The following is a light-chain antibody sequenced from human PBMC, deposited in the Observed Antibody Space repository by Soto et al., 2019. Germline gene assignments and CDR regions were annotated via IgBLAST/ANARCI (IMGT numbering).Light chain of an antibody. CDR3: QQYGGSPRT. CDR1: QSVSSSY. J-gene: IGKJ1*01. CDR2: GAS. V-gene: IGKV3-20*01. Sequence: EIVLTQSPGTLSLSPGDSATLSCRASQSVSSSYLAWYQQKPGQAPRLLIYGASSRATGIPDRFSGSGSGTDFTLTISRLEPEDFAVYYCQQYGGSPRTFGQGTKVDI.